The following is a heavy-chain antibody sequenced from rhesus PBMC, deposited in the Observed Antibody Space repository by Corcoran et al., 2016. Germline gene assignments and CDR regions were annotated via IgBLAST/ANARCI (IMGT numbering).Heavy chain of an antibody. V-gene: IGHV4-173*01. D-gene: IGHD6-13*01. CDR3: ARVGYSSWSGYFDL. CDR1: GGSISSNY. Sequence: QLQLQESGPGLVKPSETLSLTCAASGGSISSNYWSWIRQPPGKGLEWIGRIYGSGGSTDYYPSLQSRVTISTDTAKNQFSLKLRSVTAADTGVYYCARVGYSSWSGYFDLWGPGTPITISS. J-gene: IGHJ2*01. CDR2: IYGSGGST.